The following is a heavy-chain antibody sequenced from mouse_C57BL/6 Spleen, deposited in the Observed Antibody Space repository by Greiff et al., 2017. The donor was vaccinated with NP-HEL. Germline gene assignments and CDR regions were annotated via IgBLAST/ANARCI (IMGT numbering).Heavy chain of an antibody. V-gene: IGHV1-42*01. CDR1: GYSFTGYY. CDR3: ARGDGGSSPHWYFDV. D-gene: IGHD1-1*01. CDR2: INPSTGGT. J-gene: IGHJ1*03. Sequence: VQLKESGPELVKPGASVKISCTASGYSFTGYYLNWVKQSPEKRLEWIGEINPSTGGTTYTQKFKAKDTLTVAKSSSTAYMQLKSLTSEDSAVYYCARGDGGSSPHWYFDVWGTGATVTVSS.